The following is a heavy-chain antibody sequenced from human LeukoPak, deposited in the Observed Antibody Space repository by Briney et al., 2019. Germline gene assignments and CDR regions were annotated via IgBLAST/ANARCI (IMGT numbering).Heavy chain of an antibody. J-gene: IGHJ6*02. V-gene: IGHV3-30-3*01. CDR1: GFTFSSYA. Sequence: PGGSLRLSCAASGFTFSSYAMHWVRQAPGKGLEWVAVISYDGSNKYYADSVKGRFTISRDNSKNTLYLQMNSLRAEDTAVYYCAKDQWVPRGGGSYGNWYYYYGMDVWGQGTTVTVSS. CDR3: AKDQWVPRGGGSYGNWYYYYGMDV. D-gene: IGHD1-26*01. CDR2: ISYDGSNK.